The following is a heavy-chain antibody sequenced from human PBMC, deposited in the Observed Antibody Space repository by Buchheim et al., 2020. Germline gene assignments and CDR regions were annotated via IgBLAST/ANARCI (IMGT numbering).Heavy chain of an antibody. J-gene: IGHJ4*02. D-gene: IGHD3-22*01. CDR3: ARDQAQYYDSSGYHSDGYFDY. CDR2: ISYDGSNK. CDR1: GFTFSSYA. V-gene: IGHV3-30*04. Sequence: VQLVESGGGVVQPGRSLRLSCAASGFTFSSYAMHWVRQAPGKGLEWVAVISYDGSNKYYADSVKGRFTISRDNSKNTLYLQMNSLRAEDTAVYYCARDQAQYYDSSGYHSDGYFDYWGQGTL.